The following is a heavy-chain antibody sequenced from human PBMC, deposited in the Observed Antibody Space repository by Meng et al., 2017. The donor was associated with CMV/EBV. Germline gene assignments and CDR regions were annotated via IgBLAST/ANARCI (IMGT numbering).Heavy chain of an antibody. CDR3: ARSMVVAGDWFDP. CDR2: IYTSGST. V-gene: IGHV4-4*07. D-gene: IGHD2-15*01. Sequence: APGPGWVRPSETLSLTCTVSGGSISSYYWGWIRQPAGKGLEWIGRIYTSGSTNYNPSLKSRVTMSVDTSKNQFSLKLSSVTAADTAVYYCARSMVVAGDWFDPWGQGTLVTVSS. J-gene: IGHJ5*02. CDR1: GGSISSYY.